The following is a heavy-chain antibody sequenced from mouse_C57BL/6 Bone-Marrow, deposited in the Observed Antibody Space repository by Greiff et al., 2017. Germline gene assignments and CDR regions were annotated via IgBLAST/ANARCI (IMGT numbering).Heavy chain of an antibody. D-gene: IGHD2-1*01. CDR3: ARDGNGFAY. CDR2: ISNGGGST. Sequence: EVKLQESGGGLVQPGGSLKLSCAASGFTFSDYYMYWVRQTPEKRLEWVAYISNGGGSTYYPDTVKGRFTISRDNAKNTLYLQMSRLKSEDTAMYYCARDGNGFAYWGQGTLVTVSA. V-gene: IGHV5-12*01. J-gene: IGHJ3*01. CDR1: GFTFSDYY.